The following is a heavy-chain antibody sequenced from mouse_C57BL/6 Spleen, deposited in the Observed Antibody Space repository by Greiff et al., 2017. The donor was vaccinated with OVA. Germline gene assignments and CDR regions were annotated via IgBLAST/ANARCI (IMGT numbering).Heavy chain of an antibody. CDR2: IDPETGGT. CDR3: TCRSNWYFDV. Sequence: QVQLQQSGAELVRPGASVTLSCKASGYTFTDYEMHWVKQTPVHGLEWIGAIDPETGGTAYNQKFKGKAILTADKSSSTAYMELRSLTSEDSAVYYCTCRSNWYFDVWGTGTTVTVSS. CDR1: GYTFTDYE. V-gene: IGHV1-15*01. D-gene: IGHD1-1*01. J-gene: IGHJ1*03.